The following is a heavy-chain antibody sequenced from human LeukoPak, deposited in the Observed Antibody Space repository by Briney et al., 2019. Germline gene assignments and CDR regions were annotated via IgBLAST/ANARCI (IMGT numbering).Heavy chain of an antibody. CDR1: GFTFSNYA. J-gene: IGHJ4*02. Sequence: GGSLRLSCAASGFTFSNYAMSWVRQAPGKGLEWVSAISGSGGSTYYADSVKGRFTISRDNSKNTLYLQMNSLRAEDTAVYYCAKVSYGSGSYYLDYWGQGTLVTVSS. CDR3: AKVSYGSGSYYLDY. D-gene: IGHD3-10*01. CDR2: ISGSGGST. V-gene: IGHV3-23*01.